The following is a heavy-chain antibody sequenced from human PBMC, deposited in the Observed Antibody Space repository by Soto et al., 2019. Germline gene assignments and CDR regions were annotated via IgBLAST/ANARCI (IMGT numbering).Heavy chain of an antibody. CDR3: ARGPNSDC. CDR2: TYSGGNP. CDR1: GFSVGGNY. D-gene: IGHD2-21*01. J-gene: IGHJ4*02. V-gene: IGHV3-53*01. Sequence: GGSLRLSCAASGFSVGGNYMSWVRQAPGKGLECVSLTYSGGNPHYADSVKGRFTLSRDNSKNTLYLQMNSLRVEDTAVYFCARGPNSDCWGQGTLVTVSS.